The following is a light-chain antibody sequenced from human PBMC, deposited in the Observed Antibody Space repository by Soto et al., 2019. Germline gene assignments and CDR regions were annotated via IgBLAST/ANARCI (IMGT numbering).Light chain of an antibody. CDR1: QSVSSN. CDR3: QQYKNWPPLT. J-gene: IGKJ4*01. V-gene: IGKV3-15*01. CDR2: GAS. Sequence: ETVMTQSPATLSVSPGERATLSCRASQSVSSNSAWYQQKPGQAPRLLIYGASTRATGIPARFSGSGSGTDFTLTISSLQSEDFAVYFCQQYKNWPPLTFGGGTKVEIK.